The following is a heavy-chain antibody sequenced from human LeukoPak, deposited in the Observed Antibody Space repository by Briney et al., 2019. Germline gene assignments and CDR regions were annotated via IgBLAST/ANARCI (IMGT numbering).Heavy chain of an antibody. Sequence: PGGSQRLSCAASGFTFSSHAMSWVRQAPGKGLEWVSVISSSGVGTYYADSVKGRFTISRDNAKSSLYLQMNSLRAEDTAVYYCATSMVRGAIGDSWGQGTLVTVSS. CDR3: ATSMVRGAIGDS. J-gene: IGHJ4*02. D-gene: IGHD3-10*01. CDR2: ISSSGVGT. V-gene: IGHV3-23*01. CDR1: GFTFSSHA.